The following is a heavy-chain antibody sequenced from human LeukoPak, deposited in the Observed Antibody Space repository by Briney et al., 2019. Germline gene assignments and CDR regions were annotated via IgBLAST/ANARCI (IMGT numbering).Heavy chain of an antibody. J-gene: IGHJ4*02. V-gene: IGHV4-39*01. CDR2: INYSGST. D-gene: IGHD6-13*01. CDR1: GGSITSGGYY. Sequence: PSETLSLTCTVSGGSITSGGYYWAWIRQPPGKGLEWIGNINYSGSTYYNPSLKSRVTISVDTSKNQFSLKLSSVAAADTAVYYCARRRGGSSWTDYWGQGTLVIVSS. CDR3: ARRRGGSSWTDY.